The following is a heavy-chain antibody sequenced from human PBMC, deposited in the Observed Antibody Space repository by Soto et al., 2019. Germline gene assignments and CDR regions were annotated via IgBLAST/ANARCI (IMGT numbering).Heavy chain of an antibody. CDR2: INAGNGNT. CDR1: GYTFTSYA. D-gene: IGHD2-2*01. V-gene: IGHV1-3*01. J-gene: IGHJ5*02. Sequence: ASVKVSCKASGYTFTSYAMHWVRQAPGQRLECMGWINAGNGNTKYSQKFQGRVTITRDTSASTAYMELSSLRSGDTAVYYCARDPLGYCSSTSCYHSPWFEPWGQGTRVTVSS. CDR3: ARDPLGYCSSTSCYHSPWFEP.